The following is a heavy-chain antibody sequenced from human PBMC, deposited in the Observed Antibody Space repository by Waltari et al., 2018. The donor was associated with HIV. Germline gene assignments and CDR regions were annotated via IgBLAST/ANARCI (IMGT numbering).Heavy chain of an antibody. V-gene: IGHV3-30*02. J-gene: IGHJ4*02. D-gene: IGHD6-6*01. CDR3: AKGWGFEYSSSSIDY. CDR1: GFTFSSYG. Sequence: QVQLVESGGGVVQPGGSLRLSCAASGFTFSSYGMHWVRQAPGKGLEWVAFIRYDGSNKYYADSVKGRFTISRDNSKNTLYLQMNSLRAEDTAVYYCAKGWGFEYSSSSIDYWGQGTLVTVSS. CDR2: IRYDGSNK.